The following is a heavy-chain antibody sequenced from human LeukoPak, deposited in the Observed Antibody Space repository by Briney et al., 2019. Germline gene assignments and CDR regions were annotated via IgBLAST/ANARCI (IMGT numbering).Heavy chain of an antibody. CDR1: GYTFTSYG. D-gene: IGHD1-26*01. V-gene: IGHV1-18*01. CDR2: ISAYNGNT. CDR3: ARDRLGGWELLTRFDY. J-gene: IGHJ4*02. Sequence: ASVTVSCKASGYTFTSYGISWVRQAPEQGLEWMGWISAYNGNTNYAQKLQGRVSMTTDTSTSTAYMELRSLRSDDTAVYYCARDRLGGWELLTRFDYWGQGTLVTVSS.